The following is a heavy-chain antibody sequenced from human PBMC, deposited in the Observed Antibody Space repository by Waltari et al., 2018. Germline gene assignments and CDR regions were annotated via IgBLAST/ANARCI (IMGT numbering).Heavy chain of an antibody. D-gene: IGHD2-2*01. J-gene: IGHJ6*02. Sequence: QVQLVQSGAEVKKPGSSVKVSCKASGGTFSSYAISWVRQAPGQGLEWMGGIIPTFGTANYAQKFQGRVTITADESTSTAYMELSSLRSEDTAVYYCARKCSSTSCYYSSDYYYGMDVWGQGTTVTVSS. CDR1: GGTFSSYA. V-gene: IGHV1-69*12. CDR3: ARKCSSTSCYYSSDYYYGMDV. CDR2: IIPTFGTA.